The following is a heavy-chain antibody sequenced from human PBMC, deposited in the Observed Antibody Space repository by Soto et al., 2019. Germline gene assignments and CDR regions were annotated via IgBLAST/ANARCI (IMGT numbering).Heavy chain of an antibody. D-gene: IGHD6-19*01. V-gene: IGHV1-69*01. CDR1: GGTSSSYA. J-gene: IGHJ5*02. CDR2: IIPIFGTA. Sequence: QVQLVQSGAEVKKPGSSVKVSCKASGGTSSSYAISWVRQAPGQGLEWMGGIIPIFGTANYAQKFQGRVTITADESTSTAYMELSSLRSEDTAVYYCARTHQGYSCGWFWFDPWGQRTLVTVSS. CDR3: ARTHQGYSCGWFWFDP.